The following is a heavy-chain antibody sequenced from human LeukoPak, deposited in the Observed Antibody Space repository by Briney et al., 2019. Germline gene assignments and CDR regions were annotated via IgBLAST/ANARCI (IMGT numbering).Heavy chain of an antibody. V-gene: IGHV4-39*01. CDR3: ARTPVLDAFDI. J-gene: IGHJ3*02. CDR1: GGSISSSGYY. Sequence: SETLSLTCTVSGGSISSSGYYWGWIRQPPGKGLEWIGSIYYSGSTYYNPSLKSRVTISVDTSKNQFSLKLSSVTAADTAVYYCARTPVLDAFDIWGQGTMVTVSS. CDR2: IYYSGST.